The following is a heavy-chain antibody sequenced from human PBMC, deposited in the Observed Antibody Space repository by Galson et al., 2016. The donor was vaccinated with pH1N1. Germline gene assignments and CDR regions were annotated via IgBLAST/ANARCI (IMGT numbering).Heavy chain of an antibody. Sequence: SCKASGCTFGSYGINWVRQAPGQGLEWMGGIIPIFNTAKYAQNFQGRVTIPADESTTTAYMELSSLRSEDTAVYFCAREDYYDTDVSVWYFDLWGRGTLLTVSS. V-gene: IGHV1-69*01. CDR1: GCTFGSYG. CDR2: IIPIFNTA. J-gene: IGHJ2*01. D-gene: IGHD3-22*01. CDR3: AREDYYDTDVSVWYFDL.